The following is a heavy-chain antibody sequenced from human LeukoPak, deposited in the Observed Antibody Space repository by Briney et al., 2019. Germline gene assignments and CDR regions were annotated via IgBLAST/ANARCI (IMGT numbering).Heavy chain of an antibody. J-gene: IGHJ4*02. CDR3: ARGSTYYYDSSGYYYDQ. CDR1: GGSISSGDYY. Sequence: PSETLSLTCTVSGGSISSGDYYWSWIRQPPGKGLEWIGYIYYSGSTYYNPSLKSRVTISVDTSKNQFSLKLSSVTAADTAVYYCARGSTYYYDSSGYYYDQWGQGTLVTVSS. V-gene: IGHV4-30-4*01. D-gene: IGHD3-22*01. CDR2: IYYSGST.